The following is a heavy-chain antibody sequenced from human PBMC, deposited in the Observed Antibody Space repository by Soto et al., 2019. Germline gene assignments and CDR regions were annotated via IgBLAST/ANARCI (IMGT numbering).Heavy chain of an antibody. D-gene: IGHD6-19*01. CDR1: GYTFTGYA. Sequence: QVQLVQSGAEEKKPGASVKVSCKASGYTFTGYAMHWVRQAPGQRLEWMGWINAGNGNTKYSQKFQGRVTITSDTSASTAYMELSSLRSDATAVYYSASAVAVAADFDYWGQGTLVTVSS. V-gene: IGHV1-3*05. CDR3: ASAVAVAADFDY. J-gene: IGHJ4*02. CDR2: INAGNGNT.